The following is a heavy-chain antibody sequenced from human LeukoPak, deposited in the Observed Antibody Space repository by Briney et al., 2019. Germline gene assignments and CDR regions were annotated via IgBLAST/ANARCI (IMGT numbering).Heavy chain of an antibody. V-gene: IGHV1-2*02. CDR3: AREGREIVVVPAAMTGVGYYYMDV. CDR2: INTNSGGT. Sequence: ASVKVSCKASGYTFTGYYMHWVRQAPGQGLEWIGWINTNSGGTNYAQKFQGRVTMTRDTSISTAYMELSRLRSDDTAVYYCAREGREIVVVPAAMTGVGYYYMDVWGKGTTVTVSS. CDR1: GYTFTGYY. D-gene: IGHD2-2*01. J-gene: IGHJ6*03.